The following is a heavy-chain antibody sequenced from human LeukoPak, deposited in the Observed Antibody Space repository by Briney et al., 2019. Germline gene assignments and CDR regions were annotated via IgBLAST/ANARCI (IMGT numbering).Heavy chain of an antibody. Sequence: GGSLRLSCAASGFTVSNNYMTWVRQAPGKGLEWVSVIYSGGTAFYADSVKGRFTISRDNSKNILYLQMNSLRADDTGVYYCARGLGQLADYWGQGTLVTVSS. D-gene: IGHD6-13*01. V-gene: IGHV3-53*01. CDR2: IYSGGTA. J-gene: IGHJ4*02. CDR3: ARGLGQLADY. CDR1: GFTVSNNY.